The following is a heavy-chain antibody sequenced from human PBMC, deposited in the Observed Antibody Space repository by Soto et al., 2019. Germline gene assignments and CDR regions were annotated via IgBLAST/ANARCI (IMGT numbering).Heavy chain of an antibody. D-gene: IGHD3-16*01. CDR2: ISYDGSNK. CDR3: AISFLRVGMDV. CDR1: GFTFSSYG. Sequence: QVQLVESGGGVVQPGRSLRLSCAASGFTFSSYGMHGVRQAPGKGLEWVAVISYDGSNKYYADSVKGRFTISRDNSKNTLYLQMNSLRAEDTAVYYCAISFLRVGMDVWGQGTTVTVSS. V-gene: IGHV3-30*03. J-gene: IGHJ6*02.